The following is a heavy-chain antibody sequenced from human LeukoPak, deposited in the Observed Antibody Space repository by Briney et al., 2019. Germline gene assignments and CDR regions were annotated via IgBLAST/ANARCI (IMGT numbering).Heavy chain of an antibody. V-gene: IGHV3-66*01. J-gene: IGHJ4*02. CDR1: GFTVSSNY. Sequence: GGSLRLSCAASGFTVSSNYMSWVRQAPGEGLEWVSIIYSGGTTYYADSVKDRFTISRDNSKNTLYLQMNSLRAEDTAVYYCASVRTSGNYYNWAYFDCWGQGTLVTVSS. CDR2: IYSGGTT. CDR3: ASVRTSGNYYNWAYFDC. D-gene: IGHD3-10*01.